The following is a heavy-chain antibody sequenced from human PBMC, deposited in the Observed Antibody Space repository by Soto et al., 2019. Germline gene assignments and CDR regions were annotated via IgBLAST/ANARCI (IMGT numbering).Heavy chain of an antibody. CDR2: ISRDGGTK. J-gene: IGHJ4*02. Sequence: QVQLVGSGGGVVQPGRSLRLSCAVSGFTVSTYGMHWVRQAPGKGLEWVAVISRDGGTKYYADSVKGRFTISRDNSRNKLFLEMNSLRGDDMAVYYCTGEVASGYWGQGTLVTVSS. CDR1: GFTVSTYG. V-gene: IGHV3-30*03. D-gene: IGHD2-8*02. CDR3: TGEVASGY.